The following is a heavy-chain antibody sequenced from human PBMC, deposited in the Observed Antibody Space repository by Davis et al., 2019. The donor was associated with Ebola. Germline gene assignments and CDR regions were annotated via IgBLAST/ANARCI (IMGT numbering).Heavy chain of an antibody. CDR3: AKELIVVVTASLDAFDI. J-gene: IGHJ3*02. CDR1: GYTLTELS. V-gene: IGHV1-24*01. CDR2: FDPEDGET. D-gene: IGHD2-21*02. Sequence: ASVKVSCKVSGYTLTELSMHWVRQAPGKGLEWMGGFDPEDGETIYAQKFQGRVTMTEDTSTDTAYMELSSLRSEDTAVYYCAKELIVVVTASLDAFDIWGQGTMVTVSS.